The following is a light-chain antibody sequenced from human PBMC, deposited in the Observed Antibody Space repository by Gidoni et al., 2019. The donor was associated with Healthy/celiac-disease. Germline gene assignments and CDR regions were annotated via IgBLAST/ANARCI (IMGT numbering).Light chain of an antibody. CDR1: QSISSY. J-gene: IGKJ5*01. Sequence: TQMTPSPLSLSASVGDRVTITCRVSQSISSYLNWYQQKPGKAPKLLIYAASSVQSWVPSGFSGSGSVADFTLTISSLQPEDFATYYCQQSYSTRITFGQGTRLEIK. V-gene: IGKV1-39*01. CDR2: AAS. CDR3: QQSYSTRIT.